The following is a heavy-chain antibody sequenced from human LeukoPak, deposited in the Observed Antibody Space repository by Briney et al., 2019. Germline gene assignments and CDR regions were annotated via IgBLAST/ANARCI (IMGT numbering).Heavy chain of an antibody. CDR1: GFTFSSYG. J-gene: IGHJ4*02. CDR3: ARARVLGGGENFDY. V-gene: IGHV3-33*01. D-gene: IGHD2-8*02. Sequence: GGSLRLSCAASGFTFSSYGMHWVRQAPGKGLEWVAVIWYDGSNKYYADSVKGRFTISRDNANNSLYLQTNSLRAEDTAIYYCARARVLGGGENFDYWGQGTLVTVSS. CDR2: IWYDGSNK.